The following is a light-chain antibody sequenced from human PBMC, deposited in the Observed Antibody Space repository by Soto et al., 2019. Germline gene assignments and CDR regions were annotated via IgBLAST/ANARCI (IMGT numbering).Light chain of an antibody. CDR3: QQLYSYPCT. CDR1: QGISNH. Sequence: EIQLTQSPSFLSASVGDRVTITCRASQGISNHLAWYQQKPGKAPKLLIYAASTLQSGVPSRFSGSGSGTEFTLTISSLQPEDFATYYCQQLYSYPCTFGQGTKLDIK. J-gene: IGKJ2*02. V-gene: IGKV1-9*01. CDR2: AAS.